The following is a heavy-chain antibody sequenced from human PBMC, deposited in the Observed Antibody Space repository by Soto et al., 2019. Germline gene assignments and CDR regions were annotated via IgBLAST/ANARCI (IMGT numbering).Heavy chain of an antibody. J-gene: IGHJ4*02. CDR1: GFTFSSYA. D-gene: IGHD3-22*01. Sequence: GGSLTLSCAASGFTFSSYAMHWVRQAPGKGLEWVGVISYDGSNKYYADSVKGRFTISRDNSKNTLYLQMNSLRAEDTAVYYCARGVVVTQDFDYWGQGTMVTVSS. CDR3: ARGVVVTQDFDY. CDR2: ISYDGSNK. V-gene: IGHV3-30-3*01.